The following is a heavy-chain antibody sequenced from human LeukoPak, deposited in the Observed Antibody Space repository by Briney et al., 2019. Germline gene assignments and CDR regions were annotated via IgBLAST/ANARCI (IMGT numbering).Heavy chain of an antibody. CDR1: GYTFTSYG. V-gene: IGHV1-18*01. CDR2: ISAYNGNT. Sequence: ASVKVSCKASGYTFTSYGISWVRQAPGQGLEWMGWISAYNGNTNCAQKLQGRVTMTTDTSTSTAYMELRSLRSDDTAVYYCARVDYIDYYYGMDVWGQGTTVTVSS. D-gene: IGHD2-15*01. J-gene: IGHJ6*02. CDR3: ARVDYIDYYYGMDV.